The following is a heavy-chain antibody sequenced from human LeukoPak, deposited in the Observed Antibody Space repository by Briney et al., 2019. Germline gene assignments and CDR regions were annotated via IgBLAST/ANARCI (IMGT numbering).Heavy chain of an antibody. CDR2: INTNTGNP. J-gene: IGHJ4*02. D-gene: IGHD5-18*01. CDR1: GYTFTSYA. V-gene: IGHV7-4-1*02. CDR3: ARESEGIQLWFYFDY. Sequence: ASVKVSCKASGYTFTSYAMNWVRQAPGQGLEWMGWINTNTGNPTYAQGFTGRFVFSLDTSVSTAYLQISSLKAKDTAVYYCARESEGIQLWFYFDYWGQGTLVTVSS.